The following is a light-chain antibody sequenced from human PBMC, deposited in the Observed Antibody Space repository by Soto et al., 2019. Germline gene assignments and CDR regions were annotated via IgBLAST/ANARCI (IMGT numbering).Light chain of an antibody. Sequence: MNMSLAAVSASVGDRVTITCRASQSISSWLAWYQQKPGKAPKLLIYKASTLESGVPSRFSGSGSGTEYTLTIISFQPHDFATHYCRPYYTYSLSTFCHGAKVDIK. J-gene: IGKJ3*01. V-gene: IGKV1-5*03. CDR3: RPYYTYSLST. CDR1: QSISSW. CDR2: KAS.